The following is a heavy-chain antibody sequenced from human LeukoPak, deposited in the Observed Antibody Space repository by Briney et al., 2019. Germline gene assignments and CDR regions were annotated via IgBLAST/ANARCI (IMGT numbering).Heavy chain of an antibody. CDR2: TYPGDSDT. Sequence: GESLKISCKGSGFSFTSYWIAWVRQMPRKGLEWMGITYPGDSDTRYSPSFQGQVTISADKSISTAYLQWSSLKASDTAMYYCASTSDYGGNLDYWGQGTLVTVSS. D-gene: IGHD4-23*01. V-gene: IGHV5-51*01. CDR3: ASTSDYGGNLDY. J-gene: IGHJ4*02. CDR1: GFSFTSYW.